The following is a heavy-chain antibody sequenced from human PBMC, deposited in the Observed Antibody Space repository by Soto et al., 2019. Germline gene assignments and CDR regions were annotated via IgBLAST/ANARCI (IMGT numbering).Heavy chain of an antibody. Sequence: SETLSLTCTVTGDSINNRSYYWGWIRQPPGKGLEWIGSIYYSGSTYNNPSLKSRVSMSVDTSKNRFSLKLRSVTAADTALYYCARQRTSVVTQAYFDSWGQGSLVTVSS. CDR2: IYYSGST. V-gene: IGHV4-39*01. D-gene: IGHD2-21*02. CDR3: ARQRTSVVTQAYFDS. J-gene: IGHJ4*02. CDR1: GDSINNRSYY.